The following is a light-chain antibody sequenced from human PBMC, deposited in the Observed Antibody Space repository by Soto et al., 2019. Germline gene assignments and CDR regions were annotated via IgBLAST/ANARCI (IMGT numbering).Light chain of an antibody. CDR2: AVS. Sequence: QSALTQPASVSGSPGQSITISCTGTSSDVGGYNYVSWYQQHPGKAPKLMIYAVSNRPSGVSNRFSGSKSGNTATLTISGLQAEEEADYYCCSYTVSGTYVFGPGTKLTVL. CDR3: CSYTVSGTYV. J-gene: IGLJ1*01. CDR1: SSDVGGYNY. V-gene: IGLV2-14*01.